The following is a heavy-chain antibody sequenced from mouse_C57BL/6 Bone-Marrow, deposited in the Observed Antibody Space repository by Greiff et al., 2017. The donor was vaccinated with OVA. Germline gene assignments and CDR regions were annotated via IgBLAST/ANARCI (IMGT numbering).Heavy chain of an antibody. CDR1: GYTFTNYW. Sequence: QVQLKESGAELVRPGTSVKMSCKASGYTFTNYWIGWAKQRPGHGLEWIGDIYPGGGYTNYNEKFKGKATLTADKSSSTAYMQFSSLTSEDSAIYYCARYCYYVNYAMDYWGQGTSVTVSS. CDR3: ARYCYYVNYAMDY. CDR2: IYPGGGYT. V-gene: IGHV1-63*01. J-gene: IGHJ4*01. D-gene: IGHD2-12*01.